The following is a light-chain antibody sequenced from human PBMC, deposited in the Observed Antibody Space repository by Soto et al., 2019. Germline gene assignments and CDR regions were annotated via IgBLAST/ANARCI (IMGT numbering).Light chain of an antibody. J-gene: IGLJ3*02. CDR3: AAWDDSLQAWV. CDR2: SNN. Sequence: QSVLTQPPSASGAPGQRVIVSCSGGSSNVGSNSVNWYQQLPGSAPKLLIFSNNQRPSGVPDRLSGSKSGTSASLAIGGLQSDDEADFYCAAWDDSLQAWVFGGGTKLTVL. CDR1: SSNVGSNS. V-gene: IGLV1-44*01.